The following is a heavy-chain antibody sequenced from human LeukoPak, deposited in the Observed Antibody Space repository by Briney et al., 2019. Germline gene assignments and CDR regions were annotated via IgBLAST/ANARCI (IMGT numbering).Heavy chain of an antibody. J-gene: IGHJ5*02. CDR2: IYYSGST. Sequence: SETLSLTCTVSGGSISSYYWSWIRQPPGKGLEWIGYIYYSGSTNYNPSLKSRVTISVDTSKNQFSLKLSSVTAADTAVYYCARGSNGDIVVVPAAIGRRWFDPWGQGTLVTVSS. CDR1: GGSISSYY. CDR3: ARGSNGDIVVVPAAIGRRWFDP. V-gene: IGHV4-59*12. D-gene: IGHD2-2*02.